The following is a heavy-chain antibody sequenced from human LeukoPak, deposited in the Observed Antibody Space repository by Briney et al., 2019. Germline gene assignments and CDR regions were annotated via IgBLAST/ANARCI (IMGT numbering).Heavy chain of an antibody. CDR1: GFSLSTSGVG. CDR3: AHASRWGYDILTGYYKYYFDY. D-gene: IGHD3-9*01. V-gene: IGHV2-5*02. Sequence: SGPTLVNPAQTPTLTCTFSGFSLSTSGVGVGWIRQPPGKALEWLALIYCDGDKRYSPCLKSKLTITKDTFNNQVVLTMTNMDPVDTATYYCAHASRWGYDILTGYYKYYFDYWGQGTLVTVSS. J-gene: IGHJ4*02. CDR2: IYCDGDK.